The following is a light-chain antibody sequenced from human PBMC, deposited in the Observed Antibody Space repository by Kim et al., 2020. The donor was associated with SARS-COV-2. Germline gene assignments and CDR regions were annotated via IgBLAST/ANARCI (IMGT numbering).Light chain of an antibody. CDR3: QSYDSSLRGV. CDR2: GNS. Sequence: GQGVTISCTGSSSNMGAGYVVHWYQQLPGTAPKLLIYGNSNRPSGVPDRFSGSKSGTSASLAITGLQAEDEADYYCQSYDSSLRGVFGGGTQLTVL. CDR1: SSNMGAGYV. J-gene: IGLJ3*02. V-gene: IGLV1-40*01.